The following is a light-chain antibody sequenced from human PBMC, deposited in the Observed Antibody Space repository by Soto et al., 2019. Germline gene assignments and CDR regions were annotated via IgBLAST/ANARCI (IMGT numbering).Light chain of an antibody. V-gene: IGKV3-15*01. J-gene: IGKJ4*01. Sequence: EIVMTQSPATLSVSPGERATLSCRASQSVRNNLACYQQRPGRAPRLLIYGASTRASGIPARFSGSGSGTELTLTISSLQSADLAVYHCQPYENLPLTFGGGTKVEIK. CDR2: GAS. CDR3: QPYENLPLT. CDR1: QSVRNN.